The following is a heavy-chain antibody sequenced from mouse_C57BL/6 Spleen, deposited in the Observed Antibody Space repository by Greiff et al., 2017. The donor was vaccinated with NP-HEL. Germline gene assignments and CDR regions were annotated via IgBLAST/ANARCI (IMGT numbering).Heavy chain of an antibody. CDR3: ARERDGYVY. V-gene: IGHV1-81*01. CDR1: GYTFTSYG. J-gene: IGHJ2*01. Sequence: QVQLQQSGAELARPGASVKLSCKASGYTFTSYGISWVKQRTGQGLEWIGEIYPRSGNTYYNEKFKGKATLTADKSSSTAYMELRSLTSEDSAVYFFARERDGYVYWGQGTTLTVSS. CDR2: IYPRSGNT. D-gene: IGHD2-2*01.